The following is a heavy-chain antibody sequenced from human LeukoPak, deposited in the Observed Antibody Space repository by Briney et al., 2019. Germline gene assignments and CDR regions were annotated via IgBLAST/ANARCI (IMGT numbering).Heavy chain of an antibody. V-gene: IGHV4-34*01. Sequence: PSENLSFNAAVYAGSFSGYYWSRIRQPPGNGLKWMGETTHSGSTNYNPSLKSRVTISVDTSKHQFSLKLSSVTAADTAVYYCARGLGRGSWYTDYWGQGTLVTVSS. CDR3: ARGLGRGSWYTDY. CDR1: AGSFSGYY. J-gene: IGHJ4*02. D-gene: IGHD6-13*01. CDR2: TTHSGST.